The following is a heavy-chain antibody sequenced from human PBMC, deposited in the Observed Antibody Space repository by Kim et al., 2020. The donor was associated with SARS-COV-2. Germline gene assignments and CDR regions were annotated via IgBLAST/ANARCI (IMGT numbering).Heavy chain of an antibody. CDR2: IYYSGST. CDR3: ARQMAENDFWSGWFHYYYGMDV. D-gene: IGHD3-3*01. CDR1: GGSISSSSYY. Sequence: SETLSLTCTVSGGSISSSSYYWGWIRQPPGKGLEWIGSIYYSGSTYYNPSLKSRVTISVDTSKNQFSLKLSSVTAADTAVYYCARQMAENDFWSGWFHYYYGMDVWGQGTTVTVSS. V-gene: IGHV4-39*01. J-gene: IGHJ6*02.